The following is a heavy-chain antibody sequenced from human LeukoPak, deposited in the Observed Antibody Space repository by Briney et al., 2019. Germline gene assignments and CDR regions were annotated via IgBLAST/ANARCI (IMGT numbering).Heavy chain of an antibody. CDR3: ARGAGRYHETRIDY. CDR1: GGSISSGSYY. V-gene: IGHV4-61*02. D-gene: IGHD1-26*01. Sequence: SQTLSLTCTVSGGSISSGSYYWNWIRQPAGKGLEWIGRMYTSGSTNYNPSVKSRVTISVDTSKNQFSLKLSSVTAADTAVYYCARGAGRYHETRIDYWGQGTLVTVSS. J-gene: IGHJ4*02. CDR2: MYTSGST.